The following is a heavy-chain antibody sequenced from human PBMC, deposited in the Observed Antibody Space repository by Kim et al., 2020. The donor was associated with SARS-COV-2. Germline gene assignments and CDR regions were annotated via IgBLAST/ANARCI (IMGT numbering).Heavy chain of an antibody. J-gene: IGHJ4*02. CDR2: T. V-gene: IGHV4-4*09. D-gene: IGHD5-12*01. Sequence: TNTNPSHKGRVTISVDTPKNQCSLRLSSVTAADTAVYYCASSGYDYYFDYWGQGTLVTVSS. CDR3: ASSGYDYYFDY.